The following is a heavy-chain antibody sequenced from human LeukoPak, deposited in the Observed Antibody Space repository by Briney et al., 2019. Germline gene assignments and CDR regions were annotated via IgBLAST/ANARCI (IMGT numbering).Heavy chain of an antibody. CDR1: GYTFSDYY. Sequence: ASVKVSCKASGYTFSDYYIHWVRQAPGQGLEWMGWINPHSGDTNYAQNFQGRVTMTRDTSISTAYMDLSKLRSDDTAVYYCARGHDYGDPPPLDHWGQGTLVTVSS. V-gene: IGHV1-2*02. D-gene: IGHD4-17*01. J-gene: IGHJ4*02. CDR3: ARGHDYGDPPPLDH. CDR2: INPHSGDT.